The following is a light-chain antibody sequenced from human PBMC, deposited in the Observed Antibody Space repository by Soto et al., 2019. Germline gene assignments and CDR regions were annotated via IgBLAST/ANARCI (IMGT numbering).Light chain of an antibody. V-gene: IGKV3-15*01. Sequence: IVMTQSPATLSVSPGERATLSCRASQSINSNLAWSQQKPGQAPRLLMFRASIRATGFPARFSGSGSGTEFNIAISSRQAEDCAVYYCQQYGNFPYTFGQGTKREIK. CDR3: QQYGNFPYT. CDR1: QSINSN. J-gene: IGKJ2*01. CDR2: RAS.